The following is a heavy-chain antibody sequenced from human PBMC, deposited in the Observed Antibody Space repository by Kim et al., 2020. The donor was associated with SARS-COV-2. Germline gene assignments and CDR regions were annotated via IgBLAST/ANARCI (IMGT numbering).Heavy chain of an antibody. D-gene: IGHD6-19*01. V-gene: IGHV4-34*01. Sequence: SETLSLTCAVYGGSFSAYYWSWIRQPPGQGLEWIGEINHSGSTNYNPSLKSRVTISVDTSKNQFSLKVSSVTAADTAVYYCARGTRQWLVRGPYYYYMDVWGKGTTVTVSS. CDR2: INHSGST. J-gene: IGHJ6*03. CDR3: ARGTRQWLVRGPYYYYMDV. CDR1: GGSFSAYY.